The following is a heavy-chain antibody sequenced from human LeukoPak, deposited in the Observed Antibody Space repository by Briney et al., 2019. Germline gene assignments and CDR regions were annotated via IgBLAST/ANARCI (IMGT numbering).Heavy chain of an antibody. D-gene: IGHD5-18*01. V-gene: IGHV3-21*01. CDR2: ISSSSSYI. Sequence: GGSLRLSCAASGFTFSSYTMNWVRQAPGKGLEWVSYISSSSSYIYYADSVKGRFTISRDNAENSLYLQMNSLRAEDTAVYYCARDGGGGYSFGSIMDVWGKGTTVTVSS. CDR1: GFTFSSYT. J-gene: IGHJ6*03. CDR3: ARDGGGGYSFGSIMDV.